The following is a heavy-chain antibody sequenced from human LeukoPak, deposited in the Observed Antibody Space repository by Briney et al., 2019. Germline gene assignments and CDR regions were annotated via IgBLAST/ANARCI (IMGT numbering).Heavy chain of an antibody. Sequence: ASVKVSCKASGYTFTSYDINWVRHATGQGLEWMGWMNPNSGNTGYAQKFQGRVTMTRNTSISTAYMELSSLRSEDTAVYYCARANALYYDFWSGRQMDVWGQGTTVTVSS. CDR1: GYTFTSYD. D-gene: IGHD3-3*01. CDR2: MNPNSGNT. V-gene: IGHV1-8*01. CDR3: ARANALYYDFWSGRQMDV. J-gene: IGHJ6*02.